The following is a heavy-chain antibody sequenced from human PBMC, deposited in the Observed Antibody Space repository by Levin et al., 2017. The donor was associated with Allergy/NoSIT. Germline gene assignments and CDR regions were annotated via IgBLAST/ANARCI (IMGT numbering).Heavy chain of an antibody. V-gene: IGHV4-4*07. J-gene: IGHJ4*02. CDR3: ARERRGGSTFLDY. CDR1: GGSISNYF. CDR2: IYTTGST. Sequence: SQTLSLTCTVSGGSISNYFWSWIRQPAGKGLEWIGRIYTTGSTNYNPSLKSRVTMSVDTSKNQFSLKLSSVTAADTAVYYCARERRGGSTFLDYWGQGTLVTVSS. D-gene: IGHD1-26*01.